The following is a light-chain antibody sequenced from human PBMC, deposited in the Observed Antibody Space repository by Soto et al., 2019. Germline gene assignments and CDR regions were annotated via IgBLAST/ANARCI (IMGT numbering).Light chain of an antibody. CDR2: DNN. V-gene: IGLV1-51*01. CDR1: SSNIGNNY. CDR3: GAWDSSLSAVV. J-gene: IGLJ2*01. Sequence: QSVLTQPPSVSAGPGQKVTISCSGSSSNIGNNYVSWYQQLPGTAPKLLIYDNNKRPSGIPDRFSGSKSGTSATLGITGLQTGDEADYYCGAWDSSLSAVVFGGVTKLTVL.